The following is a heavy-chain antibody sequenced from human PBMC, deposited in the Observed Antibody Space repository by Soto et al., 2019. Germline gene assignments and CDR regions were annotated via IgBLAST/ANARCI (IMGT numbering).Heavy chain of an antibody. V-gene: IGHV1-18*04. CDR1: GYTFTSYG. CDR3: ASNQFDYYYYGMDV. Sequence: AASVKVSCKASGYTFTSYGISWVRQAPGQGLEWMGWISAYNGNTNYAQKLQGRVTMTTDTSTSTAYMELRSLRSDDTAVYYCASNQFDYYYYGMDVWGQGTTVTVSS. CDR2: ISAYNGNT. J-gene: IGHJ6*02.